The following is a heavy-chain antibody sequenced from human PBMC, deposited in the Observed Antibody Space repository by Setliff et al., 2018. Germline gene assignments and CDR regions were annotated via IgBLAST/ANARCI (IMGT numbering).Heavy chain of an antibody. CDR1: GYTFTSYG. CDR2: ISAYNGNT. J-gene: IGHJ6*03. D-gene: IGHD4-17*01. CDR3: ARGATVVIYYYMDV. Sequence: ASVKVSCKASGYTFTSYGISWVRQAPGQGLEWMGWISAYNGNTNYSQKFQGRVTITRDTSASTAYMELSSLRSEDTAVYYCARGATVVIYYYMDVWGKGTTVTVSS. V-gene: IGHV1-18*01.